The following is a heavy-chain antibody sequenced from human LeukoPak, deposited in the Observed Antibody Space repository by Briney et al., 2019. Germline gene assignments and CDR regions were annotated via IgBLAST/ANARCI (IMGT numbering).Heavy chain of an antibody. CDR3: ASPTYDSSGYYLPLSTVYYYYGMDV. V-gene: IGHV1-69*13. CDR1: GGTFSSYA. J-gene: IGHJ6*02. D-gene: IGHD3-22*01. CDR2: VIPIFGTA. Sequence: SVKVSCKASGGTFSSYAISWVRQAPGQGLEWMGGVIPIFGTANYAQKFQGRVTITADESTSTAYMELSSLRSEDTAVYYSASPTYDSSGYYLPLSTVYYYYGMDVWGQGTTVTVSS.